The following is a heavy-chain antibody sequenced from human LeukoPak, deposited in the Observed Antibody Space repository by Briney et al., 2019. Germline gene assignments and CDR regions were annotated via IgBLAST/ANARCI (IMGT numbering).Heavy chain of an antibody. D-gene: IGHD3-10*01. CDR1: GGSISSYY. CDR3: ARGEYGEFDY. CDR2: IYYSGST. Sequence: TSETLSLTCTVSGGSISSYYWSWIRQPPGEGLEWIGYIYYSGSTNYNPSLKSRVTISVDTSKNQFSLKLSSVTAADTAVYYCARGEYGEFDYWGQGTLVTVSS. J-gene: IGHJ4*02. V-gene: IGHV4-59*01.